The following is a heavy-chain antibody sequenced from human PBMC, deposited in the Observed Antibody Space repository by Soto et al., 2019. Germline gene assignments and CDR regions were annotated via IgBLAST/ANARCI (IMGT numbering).Heavy chain of an antibody. CDR2: IKQDGSEK. CDR1: GFTFSSYW. D-gene: IGHD6-19*01. J-gene: IGHJ4*02. CDR3: ARGLTSSGWHLGFDY. V-gene: IGHV3-7*01. Sequence: EVQLVESGGGLVQPGGSLRLSCAASGFTFSSYWMSWVRQAPGKGLEWVANIKQDGSEKYYVESLKGRFTISRDNAKNSLYLQVYSLRAEDTAVYYCARGLTSSGWHLGFDYWGQGTLVTVSS.